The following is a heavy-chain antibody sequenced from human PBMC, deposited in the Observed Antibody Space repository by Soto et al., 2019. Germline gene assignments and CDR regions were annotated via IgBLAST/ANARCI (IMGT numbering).Heavy chain of an antibody. Sequence: SVKVSCKASGGTFSSYAISWVRQAPGQGLEWMGGIIPIFGTANYAQKFQGRVTITADESTSTAYMELSSLRSEDTAVYYCARDSKQRAEWTTPNWFDPWGQGTLVTVSS. V-gene: IGHV1-69*13. CDR2: IIPIFGTA. CDR3: ARDSKQRAEWTTPNWFDP. CDR1: GGTFSSYA. J-gene: IGHJ5*02. D-gene: IGHD3-3*01.